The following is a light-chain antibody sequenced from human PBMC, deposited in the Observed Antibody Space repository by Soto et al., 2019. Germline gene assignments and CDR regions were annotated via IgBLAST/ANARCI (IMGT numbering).Light chain of an antibody. J-gene: IGKJ5*01. CDR3: QQLNSFPIT. CDR1: QVISSY. V-gene: IGKV1-9*01. CDR2: AAS. Sequence: DIQLTQAPSCLSASAGDRVSITCRASQVISSYLAWYQQKPGRAPKLLIYAASTLQSGVPSRFSGSGSGTEFTLTITSLQPEDFATYYCQQLNSFPITFGQGTRLEIK.